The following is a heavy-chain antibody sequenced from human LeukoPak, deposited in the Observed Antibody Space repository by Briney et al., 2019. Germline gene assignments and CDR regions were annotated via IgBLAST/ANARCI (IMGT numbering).Heavy chain of an antibody. CDR2: IYTSGST. D-gene: IGHD3-22*01. Sequence: NPSETLSLTCTVSGGSISSGSYYWSWIRQPAGKGLEWIGRIYTSGSTNYNPSLKSRVTMSVDTSKNQFSLKLSSVTAADTAVYYCAREASGGTMIDYWGQGTLVTVSS. CDR1: GGSISSGSYY. CDR3: AREASGGTMIDY. J-gene: IGHJ4*02. V-gene: IGHV4-61*02.